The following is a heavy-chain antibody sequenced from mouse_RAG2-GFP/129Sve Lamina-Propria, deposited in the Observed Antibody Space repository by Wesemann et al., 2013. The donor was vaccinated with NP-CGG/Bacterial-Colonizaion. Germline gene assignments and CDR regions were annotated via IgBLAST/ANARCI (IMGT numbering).Heavy chain of an antibody. Sequence: EVQLQQSGPELVKPGASVKISCKASGYTFTDYYMNWVKQSHGKSLEWIGDINPNNGGTSYNQKFKGKATLTVDKSSSTAYMELSSLTSEDSAVYFCARGWDGNAMDYWGQGTSVTVSS. D-gene: IGHD4-1*01. V-gene: IGHV1-26*01. CDR2: INPNNGGT. CDR1: GYTFTDYY. CDR3: ARGWDGNAMDY. J-gene: IGHJ4*01.